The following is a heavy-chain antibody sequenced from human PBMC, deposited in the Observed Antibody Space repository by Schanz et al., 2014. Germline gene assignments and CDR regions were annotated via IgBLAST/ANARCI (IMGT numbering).Heavy chain of an antibody. CDR2: ISANNGNT. J-gene: IGHJ5*02. CDR1: GYTFSSYG. CDR3: ARGNAIFGVVSLGWRDA. Sequence: QVQLVQSGAEVKKPGASVKVSCKASGYTFSSYGISWVRQAPGQGLEWMGWISANNGNTNKAQKLQGRVTITADKSASAVYMELSSLRSEDTAIYYCARGNAIFGVVSLGWRDAWGQGTLVTVSS. D-gene: IGHD3-3*01. V-gene: IGHV1-18*04.